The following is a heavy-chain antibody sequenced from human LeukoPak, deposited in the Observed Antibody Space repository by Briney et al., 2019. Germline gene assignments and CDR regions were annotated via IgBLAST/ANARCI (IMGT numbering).Heavy chain of an antibody. CDR2: VSGTGITT. D-gene: IGHD2-8*01. J-gene: IGHJ4*02. Sequence: GGSLRLSCAASGFTLSGYVMHWVRQAPGKGLEWVSSVSGTGITTYYADSVKGRFTVSRDNSKDTVYLQMNSLRGEDTAVYYCAKELMGFDYWGQGSLVTVSS. V-gene: IGHV3-23*01. CDR3: AKELMGFDY. CDR1: GFTLSGYV.